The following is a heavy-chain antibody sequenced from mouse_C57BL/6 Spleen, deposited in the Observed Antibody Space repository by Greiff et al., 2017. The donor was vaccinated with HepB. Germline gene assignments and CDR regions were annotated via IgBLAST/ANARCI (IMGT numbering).Heavy chain of an antibody. CDR3: ARDLDDYYAMDY. V-gene: IGHV1-64*01. CDR1: GYTFTSYW. CDR2: IHPNSGST. J-gene: IGHJ4*01. Sequence: VQLQQPGAELVKPGASVKLSCKASGYTFTSYWMHWVKQRPGQGLEWIGMIHPNSGSTNYNEKFKSKATLTVDKSSSTAYMQLSSLTSEDSAVYYCARDLDDYYAMDYWGQGTSVTVSS.